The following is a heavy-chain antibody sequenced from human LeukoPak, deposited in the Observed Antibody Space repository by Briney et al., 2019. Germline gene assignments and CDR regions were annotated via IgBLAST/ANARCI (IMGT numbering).Heavy chain of an antibody. CDR2: INGNGADT. CDR1: GFSFNSYG. J-gene: IGHJ4*02. Sequence: GGSLRLSCAASGFSFNSYGMSWVRQAPGKGLEWVSTINGNGADTYYADSVKGRFSISRDNSKNTLHLQMNSLRPDDTAVYYCSKGRYYFDFWGQGILVSVSS. CDR3: SKGRYYFDF. V-gene: IGHV3-23*01.